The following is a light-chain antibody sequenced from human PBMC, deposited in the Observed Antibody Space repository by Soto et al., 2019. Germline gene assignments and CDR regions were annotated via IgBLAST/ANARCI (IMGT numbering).Light chain of an antibody. CDR2: GAS. CDR3: QQYSNWPLT. CDR1: QTVNSK. Sequence: EIVMTQSPATVSVSQGERASLSCRASQTVNSKMAWYQQKPGQGPRLLIYGASTRATGIPARFSGSGSGTDYTLTISSLQLEDLAVYWCQQYSNWPLTFGQGTPVEI. V-gene: IGKV3-15*01. J-gene: IGKJ1*01.